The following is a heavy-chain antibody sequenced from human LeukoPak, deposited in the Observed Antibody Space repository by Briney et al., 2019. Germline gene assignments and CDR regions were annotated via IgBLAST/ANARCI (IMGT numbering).Heavy chain of an antibody. J-gene: IGHJ4*02. CDR2: ISSSSSAI. CDR1: GFTFNSYS. V-gene: IGHV3-48*01. CDR3: ARSAYYFDS. Sequence: GGSLRLSCAASGFTFNSYSMNWVRQAPGKGLEFVSYISSSSSAIYYADSVKGRFTISRDNAKNSLYLQMNSLRAADTAVYYCARSAYYFDSWGQGTLVTVSS.